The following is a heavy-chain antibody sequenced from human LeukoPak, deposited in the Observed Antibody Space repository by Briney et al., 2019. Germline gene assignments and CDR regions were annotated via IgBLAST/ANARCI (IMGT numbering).Heavy chain of an antibody. Sequence: SETLSLTCTVSDYSITNGYYWGWIRQPPGKGLEWIGSNYHSGSTYYNPSLKSRVTISVDTSKNQFSLKLSSVTAADPAVFYCARAFYSSSWYHKEDFFDYWGQGTLVTVSS. CDR2: NYHSGST. D-gene: IGHD6-13*01. V-gene: IGHV4-38-2*02. J-gene: IGHJ4*02. CDR1: DYSITNGYY. CDR3: ARAFYSSSWYHKEDFFDY.